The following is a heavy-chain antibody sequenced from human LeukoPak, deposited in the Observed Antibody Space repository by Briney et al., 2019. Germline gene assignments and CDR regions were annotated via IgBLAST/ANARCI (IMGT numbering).Heavy chain of an antibody. CDR3: AKMDIVVVPAAMPIDY. V-gene: IGHV3-23*01. CDR1: GFTFSSYA. J-gene: IGHJ4*02. CDR2: ISGSGGST. Sequence: GGSLRLSCAASGFTFSSYAMSWVRQAPGKGLEWVSAISGSGGSTYYADSVKGRFTISRDNSKNTLYLQMNSLRAEDTAAYYCAKMDIVVVPAAMPIDYWGQGTLVTVSS. D-gene: IGHD2-2*03.